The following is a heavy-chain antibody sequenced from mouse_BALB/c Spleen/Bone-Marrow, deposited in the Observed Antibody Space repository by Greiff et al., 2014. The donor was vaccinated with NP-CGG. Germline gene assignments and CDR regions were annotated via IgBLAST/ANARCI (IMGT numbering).Heavy chain of an antibody. CDR1: GFNIKDTY. CDR3: ASYYYGHYFDY. V-gene: IGHV14-3*02. CDR2: IDPANGNT. Sequence: VQLKESGAELVKPGASVKLSCTASGFNIKDTYMHWVKQRPEQGLEWIGRIDPANGNTKYDPKFQGKATITASPSSNTAYLQLSSLTSEDTAVYYCASYYYGHYFDYWGQGTTLTGSS. D-gene: IGHD1-1*01. J-gene: IGHJ2*01.